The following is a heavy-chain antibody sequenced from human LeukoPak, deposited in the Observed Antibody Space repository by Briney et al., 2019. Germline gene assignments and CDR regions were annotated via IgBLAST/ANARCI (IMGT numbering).Heavy chain of an antibody. CDR1: GFTFSSYG. CDR3: ARGPIAAADYYFDY. Sequence: PGKSLRLSCAASGFTFSSYGMHWVRQAPGKGLEWVAVISYDGSNKYYADSVKGRFTISRDNSKNTLYLQMNSLRAEDTAVYYCARGPIAAADYYFDYWGQGTLVTVSS. V-gene: IGHV3-30*03. J-gene: IGHJ4*02. D-gene: IGHD6-13*01. CDR2: ISYDGSNK.